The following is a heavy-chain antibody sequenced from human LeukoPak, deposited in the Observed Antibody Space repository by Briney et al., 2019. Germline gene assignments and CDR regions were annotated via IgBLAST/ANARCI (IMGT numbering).Heavy chain of an antibody. Sequence: PGGSLRLSCAASGFTFSGYAMSWVRQAPGKGLEWVSVIYSGGSTYYADSVKGRFTISRDNSKNTLYLQMNSLRAEDTAVYYCARIPAAYYYDSSGYYGAFDIWGQGTMVTVSS. D-gene: IGHD3-22*01. J-gene: IGHJ3*02. CDR2: IYSGGST. V-gene: IGHV3-53*01. CDR3: ARIPAAYYYDSSGYYGAFDI. CDR1: GFTFSGYA.